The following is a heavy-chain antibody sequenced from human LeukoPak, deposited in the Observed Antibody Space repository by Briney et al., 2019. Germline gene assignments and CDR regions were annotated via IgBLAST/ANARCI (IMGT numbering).Heavy chain of an antibody. J-gene: IGHJ4*02. D-gene: IGHD4-11*01. V-gene: IGHV4-39*07. CDR1: GGSISSSSYY. CDR2: IYYSGST. Sequence: PSETLSLTCTVSGGSISSSSYYWGWIRQPPGKGLEWIGSIYYSGSTYYNPSLKSRVTISVDTSKNQFSLKLSSVTAADTAVYYCAGDLSSISDYWGQGTLVTVSS. CDR3: AGDLSSISDY.